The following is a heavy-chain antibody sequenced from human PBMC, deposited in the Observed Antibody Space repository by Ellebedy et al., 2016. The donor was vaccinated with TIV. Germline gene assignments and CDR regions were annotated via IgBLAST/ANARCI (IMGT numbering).Heavy chain of an antibody. CDR1: GFTFSFYW. V-gene: IGHV3-7*03. Sequence: PGGSLRLSCAGSGFTFSFYWMSWVRQAPGKGPEWVANINKDGSEKFYVDSVKGRFTISRDNAKNSLYLQMNSLKTEDTAVYYCTTDPYYFDTSTSRWFDSWGQGTLVTVSS. CDR3: TTDPYYFDTSTSRWFDS. CDR2: INKDGSEK. J-gene: IGHJ5*01. D-gene: IGHD3-22*01.